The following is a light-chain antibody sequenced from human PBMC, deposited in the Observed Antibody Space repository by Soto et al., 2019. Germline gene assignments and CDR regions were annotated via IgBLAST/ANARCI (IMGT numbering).Light chain of an antibody. V-gene: IGKV1-12*01. CDR3: QQASSLPHT. J-gene: IGKJ2*01. CDR1: QGISTW. CDR2: GAS. Sequence: DIQMTQSPPSVSASVGDRVTITCRASQGISTWLAWYQQKPGKVPKLLIYGASSLQTGVPSRFSGSGSGTDFTLTISSLQAEDFATYYCQQASSLPHTFGQGTKLEIK.